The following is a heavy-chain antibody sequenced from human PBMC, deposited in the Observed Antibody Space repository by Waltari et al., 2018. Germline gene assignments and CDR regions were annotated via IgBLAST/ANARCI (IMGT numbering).Heavy chain of an antibody. J-gene: IGHJ6*02. CDR1: GFRFSNYW. V-gene: IGHV3-74*03. D-gene: IGHD3-10*01. CDR3: VRLAQRTYRSPVPGRHYYYGMDV. CDR2: ISNDESSL. Sequence: EEQLLESGGGLVQRGDSLRLSCAASGFRFSNYWMNWVRHAPGKGLVWVARISNDESSLTYADSVKGRFTISRDNAKNTLYLQMKRLRAEDTAVYYCVRLAQRTYRSPVPGRHYYYGMDVWGQGTTVTVSS.